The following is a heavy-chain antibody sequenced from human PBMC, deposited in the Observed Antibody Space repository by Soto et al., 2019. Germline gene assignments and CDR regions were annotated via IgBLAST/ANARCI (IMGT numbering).Heavy chain of an antibody. V-gene: IGHV4-61*01. CDR1: GGSVSSGSYY. CDR2: IYYSGST. D-gene: IGHD4-17*01. Sequence: QVQLQESGPGLVKPSETLSLTCTVSGGSVSSGSYYWSWIRQPPGKGLEWIGYIYYSGSTNYNPSLKSRVTISVDPSKNQVALELSSVTAADPAVYYCARVQVTTAILDWGQGTLVTVSS. CDR3: ARVQVTTAILD. J-gene: IGHJ4*02.